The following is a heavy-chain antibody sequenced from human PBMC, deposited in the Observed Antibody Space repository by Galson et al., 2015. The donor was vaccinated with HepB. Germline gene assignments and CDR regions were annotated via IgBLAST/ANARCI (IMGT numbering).Heavy chain of an antibody. CDR1: GFTFSNYV. CDR3: AKDYDSVAVGYWYFDL. V-gene: IGHV3-23*01. D-gene: IGHD6-19*01. J-gene: IGHJ2*01. CDR2: ISGSGGST. Sequence: SLRLSCAASGFTFSNYVMSWVRQAPGKGLEWVAAISGSGGSTSYVDSLKGRFTISRDNSKNTLYLQVNSLTAEDTAVYYCAKDYDSVAVGYWYFDLWGRGTLVTVSS.